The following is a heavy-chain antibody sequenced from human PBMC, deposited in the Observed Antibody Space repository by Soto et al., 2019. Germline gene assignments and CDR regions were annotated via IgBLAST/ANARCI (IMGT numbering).Heavy chain of an antibody. V-gene: IGHV3-23*01. D-gene: IGHD4-17*01. CDR2: ISGSGTNR. Sequence: EVQLLESGGGLVQPGGSLRLSCAASGFTFSSYAMTWVRQAPGKGLEWVSAISGSGTNRYYADSVNGRFTISRDNSKNTLYLQMNRLRAEHTAVYYCAKDRVDYGDYRGLDYWGQGTLVTVSS. J-gene: IGHJ4*02. CDR3: AKDRVDYGDYRGLDY. CDR1: GFTFSSYA.